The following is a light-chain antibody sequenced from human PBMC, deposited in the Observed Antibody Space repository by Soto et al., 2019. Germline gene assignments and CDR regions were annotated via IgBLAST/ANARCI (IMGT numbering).Light chain of an antibody. CDR2: DAS. J-gene: IGKJ5*01. V-gene: IGKV3D-15*01. CDR3: QQYNNWPPIT. CDR1: QSVRSN. Sequence: EIVMTQSPAPLSVSAGGRATLSCRARQSVRSNLAWYQQKPGQAPRLLIYDASTRATGIPARFSGSGSGTEFILTISSLQSEDFGVYYCQQYNNWPPITFGQGTRLEIK.